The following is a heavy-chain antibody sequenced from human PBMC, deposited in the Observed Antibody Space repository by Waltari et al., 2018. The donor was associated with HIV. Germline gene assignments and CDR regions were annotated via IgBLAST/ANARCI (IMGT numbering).Heavy chain of an antibody. Sequence: QVQLQESGPGLVKPSETLSLTCAVSGYSISSGYSWGWIRRPPGKGLEWIGSIYHSGSTYYNPSLKSRVTISVDTSKNQFSLKLSSVTAADTAVYYCAREDRGVVVITPGFDYWGQGTLVTVSS. D-gene: IGHD3-22*01. CDR1: GYSISSGYS. V-gene: IGHV4-38-2*02. J-gene: IGHJ4*02. CDR2: IYHSGST. CDR3: AREDRGVVVITPGFDY.